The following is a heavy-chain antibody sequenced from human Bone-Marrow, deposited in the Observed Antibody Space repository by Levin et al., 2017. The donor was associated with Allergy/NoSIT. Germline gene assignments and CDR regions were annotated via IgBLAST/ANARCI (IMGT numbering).Heavy chain of an antibody. Sequence: PGESLKISCKASGFTFATSAIQWVRQARGQRLEWIGWIVVGSDSTRYAQSFQERVTITRDMSTSTAYMELSSLSSEDTAVYFCAAEVRSGSPWSYWGQGTLVTASS. J-gene: IGHJ4*02. CDR2: IVVGSDST. D-gene: IGHD3-10*01. CDR1: GFTFATSA. V-gene: IGHV1-58*02. CDR3: AAEVRSGSPWSY.